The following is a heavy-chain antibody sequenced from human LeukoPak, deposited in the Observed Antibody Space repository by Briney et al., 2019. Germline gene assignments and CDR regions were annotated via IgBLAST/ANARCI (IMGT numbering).Heavy chain of an antibody. CDR3: ARGGWYPESFQH. V-gene: IGHV4-59*02. D-gene: IGHD6-19*01. CDR1: GGSVSSYY. CDR2: IYYSGST. J-gene: IGHJ1*01. Sequence: SETLSLTCTVSGGSVSSYYWSWIRQPPRKGLEWIGYIYYSGSTNYNPSLKSRVTISVDTSKNQFSLKLSSVTAADTAVYYCARGGWYPESFQHWGQGALVTVSS.